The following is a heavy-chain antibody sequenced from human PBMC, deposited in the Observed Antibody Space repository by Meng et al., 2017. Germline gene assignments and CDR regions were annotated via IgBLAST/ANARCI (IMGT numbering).Heavy chain of an antibody. D-gene: IGHD5-18*01. CDR2: ISYDGSNK. Sequence: GESLKISCAASGFTFSSYAMHWVRQAPGKGLEWVAVISYDGSNKYYADSVKGRFTISRDNSKNTLYLQMNSLRAEDTAVYYCARVWAFERYSYGYDPDDYWGQGRLVIVSS. V-gene: IGHV3-30*04. J-gene: IGHJ4*02. CDR1: GFTFSSYA. CDR3: ARVWAFERYSYGYDPDDY.